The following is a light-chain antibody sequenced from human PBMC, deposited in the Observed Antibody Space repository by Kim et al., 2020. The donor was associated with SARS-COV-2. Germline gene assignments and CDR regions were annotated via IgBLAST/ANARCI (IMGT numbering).Light chain of an antibody. CDR2: ANN. Sequence: GKEVTISCSRSRGTIASKYVQWYQQRPGSAPTTVIQANNQRPSGVPDRFSGSIDSSSNSASLTISGLRTEDEADYYCQSYDSTNVVFGGGTQLTVL. CDR1: RGTIASKY. V-gene: IGLV6-57*03. CDR3: QSYDSTNVV. J-gene: IGLJ3*02.